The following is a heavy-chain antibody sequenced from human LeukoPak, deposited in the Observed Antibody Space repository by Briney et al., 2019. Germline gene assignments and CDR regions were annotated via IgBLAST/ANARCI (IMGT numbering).Heavy chain of an antibody. CDR2: INHSGST. CDR1: GGSFSGYY. CDR3: ARVVYSGYDFRGAMDV. J-gene: IGHJ6*03. D-gene: IGHD5-12*01. Sequence: PSETLSLTCAVYGGSFSGYYWSWIRQPPGKGLEWIGEINHSGSTNYNPSLKSRVTISVDTSKNRLSLKLSSVTAADTAVYYCARVVYSGYDFRGAMDVWGKGTTVTVSS. V-gene: IGHV4-34*01.